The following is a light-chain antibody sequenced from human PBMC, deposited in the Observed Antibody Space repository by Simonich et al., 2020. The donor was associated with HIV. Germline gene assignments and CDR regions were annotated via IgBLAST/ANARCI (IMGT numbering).Light chain of an antibody. CDR3: QQYNDWPLYT. CDR1: QSVTNN. CDR2: GAY. Sequence: EIVMTQSPATLSVSPGERATLSCRAIQSVTNNFAWYQQKPDQAPRLLIYGAYTRATGIPARFSGSGSGTEFTLTISSMQSEDFAVYYCQQYNDWPLYTFGQGTKVEIK. V-gene: IGKV3-15*01. J-gene: IGKJ2*01.